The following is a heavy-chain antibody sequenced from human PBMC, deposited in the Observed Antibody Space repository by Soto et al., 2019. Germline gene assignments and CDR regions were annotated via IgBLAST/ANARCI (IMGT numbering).Heavy chain of an antibody. V-gene: IGHV3-33*01. CDR3: ARGKGGRSYYNYYGMDV. J-gene: IGHJ6*02. CDR1: GFTFSSYG. CDR2: IWYDGSNK. Sequence: QVQLVESGGGVVQPGRSLRLSCAASGFTFSSYGMHWVRQAPGKGLEWVAVIWYDGSNKYYADSVEGRFTISRDNPKNTLYLQMNSLGAEDTAVYYCARGKGGRSYYNYYGMDVWGQGTTVTVSS.